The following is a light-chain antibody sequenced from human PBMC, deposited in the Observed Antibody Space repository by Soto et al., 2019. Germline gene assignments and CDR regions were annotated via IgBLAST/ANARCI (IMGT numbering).Light chain of an antibody. CDR3: QHFDNLPYT. J-gene: IGKJ2*01. Sequence: DIQLTQSPSSLYAAVGDRVTITCQASQDITNCLNWYRQKPGKAPELLIYDASNSETGVPSRFSGRGSGTDFTFTISSLQTEDIATYYCQHFDNLPYTFGQGTKLXXK. CDR2: DAS. V-gene: IGKV1-33*01. CDR1: QDITNC.